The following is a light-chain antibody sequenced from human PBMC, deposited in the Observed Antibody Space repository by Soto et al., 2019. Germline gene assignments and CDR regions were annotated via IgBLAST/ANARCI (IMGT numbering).Light chain of an antibody. CDR3: QHYNNWPRT. J-gene: IGKJ1*01. V-gene: IGKV3-15*01. CDR2: GAS. CDR1: QSVSSN. Sequence: EIALTEFPATLSVSPGERATLSCRASQSVSSNLAWYQQKPGQAPRLLIYGASTRATGIPARFSGSGSATEFTLTISSLQSEDFAVYYCQHYNNWPRTFGQGTKVDIK.